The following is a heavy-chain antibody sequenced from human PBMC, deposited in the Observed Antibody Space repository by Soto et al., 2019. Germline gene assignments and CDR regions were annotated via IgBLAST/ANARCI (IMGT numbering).Heavy chain of an antibody. V-gene: IGHV3-23*01. Sequence: GGSLRLSCAASGFTFSSYAMSWVRQAPGKGLEWVSAISGSGGSTYYADSVKGRFTISRDNSKNTLYLQMNSLRAEDTAVYYCAKGRGGYCSSTSCATWDYWGQGTLVTVSS. CDR3: AKGRGGYCSSTSCATWDY. CDR2: ISGSGGST. J-gene: IGHJ4*02. CDR1: GFTFSSYA. D-gene: IGHD2-2*01.